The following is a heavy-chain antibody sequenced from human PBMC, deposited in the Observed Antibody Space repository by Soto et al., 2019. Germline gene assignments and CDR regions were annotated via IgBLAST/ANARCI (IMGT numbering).Heavy chain of an antibody. CDR2: IFPGDSDT. V-gene: IGHV5-51*01. Sequence: PGESLKISCKSSGYNFSNYWIGWVRQMPGKGLEWMGMIFPGDSDTKNSPSLQGQITMSVDKSDSSAYLQWRSLKASDTAMYYCADGYNTGPDALDIWDQGTMVTVSS. J-gene: IGHJ3*02. CDR1: GYNFSNYW. CDR3: ADGYNTGPDALDI. D-gene: IGHD1-20*01.